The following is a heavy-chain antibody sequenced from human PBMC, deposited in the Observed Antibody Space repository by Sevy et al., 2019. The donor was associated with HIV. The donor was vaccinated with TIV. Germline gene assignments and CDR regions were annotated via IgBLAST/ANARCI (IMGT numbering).Heavy chain of an antibody. CDR1: GFTFSSYV. Sequence: GGSLRLSCAASGFTFSSYVMHWVRQAPGKGLEWVAIISYDGSNKYYADSVKGRFTISRDNSKNTLYLQMNSLRAEDTAVYSCAGAPGAVIEAGPYYFDYWGQGTLVTVSS. J-gene: IGHJ4*02. CDR3: AGAPGAVIEAGPYYFDY. V-gene: IGHV3-30*04. CDR2: ISYDGSNK. D-gene: IGHD6-13*01.